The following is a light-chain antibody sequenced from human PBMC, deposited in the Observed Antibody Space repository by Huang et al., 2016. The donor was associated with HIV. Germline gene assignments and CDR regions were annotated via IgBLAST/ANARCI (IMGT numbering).Light chain of an antibody. CDR1: ENIIYS. CDR2: AAS. CDR3: QQSRSLPRT. J-gene: IGKJ4*01. Sequence: DIQLTQSPFSLSASVGDGITITCRASENIIYSLSWFRQRPGRAPEALIYAASRLHAGVPSKFRATGSGTNVTRSIDGLGPEDFATYYCQQSRSLPRTYGGGTKVDI. V-gene: IGKV1-39*01.